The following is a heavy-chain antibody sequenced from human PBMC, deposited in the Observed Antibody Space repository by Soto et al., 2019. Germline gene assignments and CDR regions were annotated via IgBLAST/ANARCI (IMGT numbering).Heavy chain of an antibody. D-gene: IGHD4-17*01. V-gene: IGHV3-7*03. CDR1: GFSFSINW. CDR3: AKLRGDYTVFDY. CDR2: IKQDGSVK. J-gene: IGHJ4*02. Sequence: GESLRLSCAASGFSFSINWMSWVRQVPGKGLEWVASIKQDGSVKHYVDSVKGRFTISRDNAEKSLHLQMNSLRAEDTAVYYCAKLRGDYTVFDYWGQGAPVTVSS.